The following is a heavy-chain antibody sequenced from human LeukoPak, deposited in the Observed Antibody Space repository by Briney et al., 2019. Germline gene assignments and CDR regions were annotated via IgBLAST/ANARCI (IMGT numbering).Heavy chain of an antibody. J-gene: IGHJ4*02. CDR2: ISSSSSYI. Sequence: PGGSLRLSCAAPGFTFSSYSMNWVRQAPGKGLELVSSISSSSSYIYYADSVKGRFTISRDNAKNSLYLQMNSLRAEDTAVYYCARDHGVTGTTYDYWGQGTLVTVSS. CDR3: ARDHGVTGTTYDY. D-gene: IGHD1-7*01. CDR1: GFTFSSYS. V-gene: IGHV3-21*01.